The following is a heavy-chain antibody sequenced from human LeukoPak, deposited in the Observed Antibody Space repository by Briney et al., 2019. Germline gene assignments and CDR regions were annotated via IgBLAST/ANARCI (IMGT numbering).Heavy chain of an antibody. V-gene: IGHV3-7*03. D-gene: IGHD3-16*01. CDR2: INHNGNVN. CDR3: ARGGGLDV. CDR1: GFTFSSYW. J-gene: IGHJ6*02. Sequence: GGSLRLSCAASGFTFSSYWMNWARQASGKGLEWVASINHNGNVNYYVDSVKGRFTISRDNAKNSPYLQMSNLRAEDTAVYFCARGGGLDVWGQGATVTVSS.